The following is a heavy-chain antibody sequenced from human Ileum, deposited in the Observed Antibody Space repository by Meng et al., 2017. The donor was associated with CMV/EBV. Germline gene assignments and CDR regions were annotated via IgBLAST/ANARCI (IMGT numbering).Heavy chain of an antibody. Sequence: QVQWQQSGPGLVQPSQALSLTCAMSADSVSSKSVTWNWIRQSPSRGLEWLGRTYYRSKWYNDYAVSVKSRITINPDTSRNHFFLQLSSVSPEDTAVYYCARNIFEDQMLPFDYWGQGTLVTVSS. CDR3: ARNIFEDQMLPFDY. CDR2: TYYRSKWYN. J-gene: IGHJ4*02. D-gene: IGHD2-2*01. V-gene: IGHV6-1*01. CDR1: ADSVSSKSVT.